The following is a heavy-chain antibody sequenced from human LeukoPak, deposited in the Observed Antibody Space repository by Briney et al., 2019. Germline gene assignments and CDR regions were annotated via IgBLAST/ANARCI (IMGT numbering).Heavy chain of an antibody. Sequence: ASVKVSCKASGYTFITYDINWIRQASGQGLEWMGWMNPKSGNSGYGQRFQGRVTLTRNTSISTAYMELSSLRSDDTAVYYCARGRGGAGLMWRYFDFWGQGTLVTVPS. D-gene: IGHD1-26*01. CDR2: MNPKSGNS. J-gene: IGHJ4*02. CDR1: GYTFITYD. V-gene: IGHV1-8*03. CDR3: ARGRGGAGLMWRYFDF.